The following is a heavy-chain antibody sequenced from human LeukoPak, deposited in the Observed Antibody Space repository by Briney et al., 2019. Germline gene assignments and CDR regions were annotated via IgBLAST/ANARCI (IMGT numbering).Heavy chain of an antibody. CDR1: GFTFSSYS. D-gene: IGHD3-22*01. J-gene: IGHJ4*02. V-gene: IGHV3-21*01. CDR2: ISSSSSYI. Sequence: PGGSLRLSCAASGFTFSSYSMNWVRQAPGKGLEWVSSISSSSSYIYYADSVKGRFTISRDNAKNSLYLQMNSLRAEDTAVYYCASIHPGKYYYDSSGYYPYWGQGTLVTVSS. CDR3: ASIHPGKYYYDSSGYYPY.